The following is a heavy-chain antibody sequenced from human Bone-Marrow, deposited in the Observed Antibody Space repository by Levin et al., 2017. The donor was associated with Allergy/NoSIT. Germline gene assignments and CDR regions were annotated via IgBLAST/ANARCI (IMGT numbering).Heavy chain of an antibody. CDR3: ARELGYCSSTSCPGGYYYYYGMDV. J-gene: IGHJ6*02. Sequence: ASVKVSCKASGYTFTSYGISWVRQAPGQGLEWMGWISAYNGNTNYAQKLQGRVTMTTDTSTSTAYMELRSLRSDDTAVYYCARELGYCSSTSCPGGYYYYYGMDVWGQGTTVTVSS. CDR1: GYTFTSYG. D-gene: IGHD2-2*01. CDR2: ISAYNGNT. V-gene: IGHV1-18*01.